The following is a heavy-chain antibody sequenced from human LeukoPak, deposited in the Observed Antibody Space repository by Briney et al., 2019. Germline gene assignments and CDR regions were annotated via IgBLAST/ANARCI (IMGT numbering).Heavy chain of an antibody. CDR3: GTFMDVVTGSMS. V-gene: IGHV4-34*01. J-gene: IGHJ4*02. D-gene: IGHD3-16*01. CDR1: DGSLINYY. CDR2: ISHGGIT. Sequence: PSETLSLTCGVYDGSLINYYCHWIRQAAGKGLDWIGEISHGGITKQNPSLKSRVTMSQDTSKRQFSLKMNSMTAADTGVYYCGTFMDVVTGSMSWGLGTLVTVSS.